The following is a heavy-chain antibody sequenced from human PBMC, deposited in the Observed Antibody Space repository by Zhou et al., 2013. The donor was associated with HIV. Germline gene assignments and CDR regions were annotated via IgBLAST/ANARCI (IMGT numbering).Heavy chain of an antibody. J-gene: IGHJ4*02. CDR1: GYTFTGYY. CDR2: IIPIFGTA. Sequence: QVQLVQSGAEVKKPGASVKVSCKASGYTFTGYYMHWVRQAPGQGLEWMGGIIPIFGTANYAQKFQGRVTITTDESTSTAYMELSSLRSEDTAVYYCASGRRSGYPPFFDYWGQGTLVTVSS. D-gene: IGHD3-22*01. CDR3: ASGRRSGYPPFFDY. V-gene: IGHV1-69*01.